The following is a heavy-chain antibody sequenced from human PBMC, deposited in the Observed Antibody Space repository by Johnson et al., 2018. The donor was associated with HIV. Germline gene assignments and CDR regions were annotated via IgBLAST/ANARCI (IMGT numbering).Heavy chain of an antibody. CDR1: GFTFSSYT. J-gene: IGHJ3*02. V-gene: IGHV3-30*04. Sequence: QMLLVESGGGVVQPGRSLRLSCAASGFTFSSYTMQWVRQAPGKGLEWVAVMSYDGISEYNADSVKGRFTISRDNSKNTLYLQMNRLRADDTAVYYCATELLRTEHDVFDIWGQGTMVTVSS. CDR3: ATELLRTEHDVFDI. CDR2: MSYDGISE. D-gene: IGHD3-10*01.